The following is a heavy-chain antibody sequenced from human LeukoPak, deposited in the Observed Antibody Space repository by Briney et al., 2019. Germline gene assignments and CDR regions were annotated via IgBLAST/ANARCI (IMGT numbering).Heavy chain of an antibody. CDR1: GYTFTSYD. J-gene: IGHJ6*02. CDR2: MSPRTGNT. CDR3: ARLGAGYSSGWYGNYYYYYGMDV. Sequence: ASVKVSCKASGYTFTSYDINWVRQATGQGLEWMGWMSPRTGNTGYAQKFQGRVTMTRNTSISTAYMELSSLRSEDTAVYYCARLGAGYSSGWYGNYYYYYGMDVWGQGTTVTVSS. D-gene: IGHD6-19*01. V-gene: IGHV1-8*01.